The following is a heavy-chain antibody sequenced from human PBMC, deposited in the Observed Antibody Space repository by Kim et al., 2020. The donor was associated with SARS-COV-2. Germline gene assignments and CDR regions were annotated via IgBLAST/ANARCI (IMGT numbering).Heavy chain of an antibody. CDR1: GFTFNSYG. Sequence: GGSLRLSCATSGFTFNSYGFHWVRQAPGKGLEWVALIWYDGSNKHYADPVKGRFTISRDISKNTLYLQMNSLRAEDTAVYHCARDRGNFGLGTSYFDYWGQGTLVTDSS. CDR3: ARDRGNFGLGTSYFDY. CDR2: IWYDGSNK. D-gene: IGHD3-10*01. J-gene: IGHJ4*02. V-gene: IGHV3-33*01.